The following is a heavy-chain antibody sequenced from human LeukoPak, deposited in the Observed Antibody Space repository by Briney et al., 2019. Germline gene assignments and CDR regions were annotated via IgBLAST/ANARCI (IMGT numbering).Heavy chain of an antibody. D-gene: IGHD4-23*01. CDR3: TTDYGGNFDY. V-gene: IGHV3-15*01. J-gene: IGHJ4*02. CDR1: GFTFSNAW. Sequence: GESLKISCAASGFTFSNAWMSWVRQAPGKGLEWVGRIKSKTDGGTTDYAAPVKGRFTISRDDSKNTLYLQMNSLKTEDTAVYYCTTDYGGNFDYWGQGTLVTVSS. CDR2: IKSKTDGGTT.